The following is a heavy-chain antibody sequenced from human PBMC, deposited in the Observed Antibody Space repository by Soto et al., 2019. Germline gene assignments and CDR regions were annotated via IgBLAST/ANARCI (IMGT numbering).Heavy chain of an antibody. J-gene: IGHJ4*02. D-gene: IGHD6-19*01. V-gene: IGHV2-5*02. CDR3: AHIVVAGLGYYFDY. CDR2: IYWDDDK. CDR1: GFSLSSTRMA. Sequence: QITLKESGPPLVKPTQTLTLTCTFSGFSLSSTRMAVGWIRQPPGKALEWLALIYWDDDKRYSPFLKSRLTIXNXTPXNQVVLTMSNMDLVDTARYYCAHIVVAGLGYYFDYWGQGTLVTVSS.